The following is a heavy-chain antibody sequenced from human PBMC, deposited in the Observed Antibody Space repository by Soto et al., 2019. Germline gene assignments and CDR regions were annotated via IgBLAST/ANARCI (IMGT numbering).Heavy chain of an antibody. CDR2: ISGSGGST. CDR3: AKTELSSGWYSFGAFDI. Sequence: GGSLRLSCAASGFTFSSYAMSWVRQAPGKGLEWVSAISGSGGSTYYADSVKGRFTISRDNSKNTLYLQMNSLRAEDTAVYYCAKTELSSGWYSFGAFDIWGQGTMVTVSS. V-gene: IGHV3-23*01. CDR1: GFTFSSYA. D-gene: IGHD6-19*01. J-gene: IGHJ3*02.